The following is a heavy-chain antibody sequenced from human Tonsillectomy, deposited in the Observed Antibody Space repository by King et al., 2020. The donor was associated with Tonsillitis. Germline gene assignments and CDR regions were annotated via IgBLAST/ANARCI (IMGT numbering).Heavy chain of an antibody. J-gene: IGHJ4*02. D-gene: IGHD1-26*01. V-gene: IGHV4-59*01. Sequence: QLQESGPGLVKPSETLSLTCTVSGDSISSYYWNWIRPPPGKGLEWIGYIYYSGSTNYNPSLKSRVTISVDTSKNQFSRELSSVTAADTAVYYCARDPVGNYFDYWGQGTLVTVSS. CDR3: ARDPVGNYFDY. CDR2: IYYSGST. CDR1: GDSISSYY.